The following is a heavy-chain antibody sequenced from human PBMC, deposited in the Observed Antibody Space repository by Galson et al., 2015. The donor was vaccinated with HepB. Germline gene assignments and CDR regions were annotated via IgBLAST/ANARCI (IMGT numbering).Heavy chain of an antibody. CDR3: AREKPMGNGMDV. J-gene: IGHJ6*02. V-gene: IGHV3-21*01. CDR2: ISSSSSYI. CDR1: GFTFGAYS. Sequence: SLRLSCAASGFTFGAYSMNWVRQAPGKGLEWVSFISSSSSYIYYADSVKGRFTISRDNAKNSLSLQMNSLRAEDTAVYYCAREKPMGNGMDVWGQGTTVTVSS. D-gene: IGHD6-13*01.